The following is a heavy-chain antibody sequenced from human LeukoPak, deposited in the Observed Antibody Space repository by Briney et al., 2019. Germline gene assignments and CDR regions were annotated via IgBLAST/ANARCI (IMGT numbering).Heavy chain of an antibody. Sequence: GGSLRLSCAASGFIFTSYSMNWVRQAPGKGLEWLSYISSSSKTVYYADSVKGRFTISRDNARNSLYLQMNSLRAEDTAVYYCARDSQYSSSSAYYFDYWGQGTLVTVSS. CDR2: ISSSSKTV. J-gene: IGHJ4*02. V-gene: IGHV3-48*01. CDR3: ARDSQYSSSSAYYFDY. CDR1: GFIFTSYS. D-gene: IGHD6-6*01.